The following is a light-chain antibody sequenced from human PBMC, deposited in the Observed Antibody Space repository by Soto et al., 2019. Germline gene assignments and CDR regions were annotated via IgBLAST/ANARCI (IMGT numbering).Light chain of an antibody. J-gene: IGLJ2*01. V-gene: IGLV2-14*01. CDR1: SSDVGGYNF. CDR3: SSYTFSSVL. Sequence: QSALTQPASVSGSPGQSITISCSGTSSDVGGYNFVSWYQQHPGKAPKLMIYDVSNRPSGVSNRFSGSKSGNTASLTISWLKDEDEADYYCSSYTFSSVLFGGGTKLTVL. CDR2: DVS.